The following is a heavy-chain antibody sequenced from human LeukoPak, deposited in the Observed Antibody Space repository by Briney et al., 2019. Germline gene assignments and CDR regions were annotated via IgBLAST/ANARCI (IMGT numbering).Heavy chain of an antibody. V-gene: IGHV3-7*01. J-gene: IGHJ4*02. CDR2: INRDGTDI. D-gene: IGHD4-23*01. CDR3: ARSRWPEDF. CDR1: GFNLNNYY. Sequence: QSGGSLRLSCAASGFNLNNYYLSWVRQAPGKGLEWVANINRDGTDIHYGDSVKGRFTISLDSAKKSVYLQMNSLRAEDTAVYYCARSRWPEDFWGQGTLVTVSS.